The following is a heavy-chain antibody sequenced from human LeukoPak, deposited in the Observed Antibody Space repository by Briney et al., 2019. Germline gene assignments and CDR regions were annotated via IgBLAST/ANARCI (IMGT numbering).Heavy chain of an antibody. CDR1: GGSISSGGYS. J-gene: IGHJ6*02. CDR3: ARRPLGGMDV. D-gene: IGHD7-27*01. Sequence: PSETLSLTCAVSGGSISSGGYSWSWIRQPPGKGLEWIGYIYHSGSTYYNPSLKSRVTISVDRSKNQFSLKLSSVTAADTAVYYCARRPLGGMDVWGQGTTVTVSS. CDR2: IYHSGST. V-gene: IGHV4-30-2*01.